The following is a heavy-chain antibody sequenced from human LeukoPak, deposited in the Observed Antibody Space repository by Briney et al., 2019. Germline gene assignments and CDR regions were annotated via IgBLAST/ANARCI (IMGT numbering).Heavy chain of an antibody. CDR1: GFAFSGYW. J-gene: IGHJ4*02. Sequence: PGGSLRLSCAASGFAFSGYWMHWVRQPPGKGLVWVSRITGDGSSTTYADSVKGRFTISRDNAKNTLYLQMISLRAEDTAVYYCARDPGPYCGGDCYYFDYWGQGTLVTVSS. D-gene: IGHD2-21*02. V-gene: IGHV3-74*01. CDR3: ARDPGPYCGGDCYYFDY. CDR2: ITGDGSST.